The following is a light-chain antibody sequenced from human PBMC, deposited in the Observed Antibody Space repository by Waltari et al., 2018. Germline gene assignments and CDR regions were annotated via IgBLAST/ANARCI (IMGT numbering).Light chain of an antibody. CDR2: YDS. Sequence: SYVLTQAPSVSVAPGEKARITRGGNHIADTNVHWYQQKPGQAPVLVIFYDSDRPSGIPERFSGSNSGNTATLTISRAEAGDEADYYCQVWDTSIDLSVFGTGTKVTVL. CDR3: QVWDTSIDLSV. J-gene: IGLJ1*01. CDR1: HIADTN. V-gene: IGLV3-21*04.